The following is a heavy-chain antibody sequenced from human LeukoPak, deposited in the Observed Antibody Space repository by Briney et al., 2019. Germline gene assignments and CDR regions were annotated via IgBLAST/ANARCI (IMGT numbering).Heavy chain of an antibody. D-gene: IGHD1-1*01. CDR2: INPTGGTT. CDR1: GYTFTSYY. CDR3: ARGTGN. V-gene: IGHV1-46*01. J-gene: IGHJ4*02. Sequence: ASVKVSCKASGYTFTSYYMDWLRQAPGQGPEWMGKINPTGGTTNYAQKFQGRITLTSDTSTGTVFLELSNLKSDDTGVYYCARGTGNWGQGTLVTVPS.